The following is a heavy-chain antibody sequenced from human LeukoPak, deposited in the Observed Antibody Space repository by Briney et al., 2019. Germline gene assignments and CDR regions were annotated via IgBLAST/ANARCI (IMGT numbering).Heavy chain of an antibody. Sequence: PSGTLSLTCAVSGGSISSSNWWSWGREPPGKGLEWIGEIHHSGSSNYNPSLKSRITISVDKSKNQFSLKLSSVTAADTAVYYCARDGGGRLWYFDLWGRGTLVTVSS. CDR1: GGSISSSNW. CDR3: ARDGGGRLWYFDL. D-gene: IGHD3-16*01. CDR2: IHHSGSS. V-gene: IGHV4-4*02. J-gene: IGHJ2*01.